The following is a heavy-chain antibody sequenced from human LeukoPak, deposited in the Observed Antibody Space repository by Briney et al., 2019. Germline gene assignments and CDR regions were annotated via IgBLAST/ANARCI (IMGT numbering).Heavy chain of an antibody. V-gene: IGHV4-59*01. CDR1: GGSITSYY. CDR3: ARHQGGFLHWYFDL. D-gene: IGHD2/OR15-2a*01. J-gene: IGHJ2*01. Sequence: SETLSLTCTVSGGSITSYYWSWIQQPPGKGLEWIGFVYYTGNTNYNPSLKSRVTISVDTSKNQFSLNLNSVTAADTAVYYCARHQGGFLHWYFDLWGRGTLVTVSS. CDR2: VYYTGNT.